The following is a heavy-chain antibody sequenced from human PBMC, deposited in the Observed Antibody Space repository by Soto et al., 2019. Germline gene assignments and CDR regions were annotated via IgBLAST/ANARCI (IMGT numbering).Heavy chain of an antibody. J-gene: IGHJ4*02. V-gene: IGHV3-72*01. Sequence: EVYLVESGGGLVQPGGSLRLSRAASGFTFSDPYMDWVRQAPGKGLEWVGRIRNKVHSYTTDYAASVKGRFTISRDDSKNSLYLQMNGLKTEDTAVYYCASGDQVYWGQGTLVTVSS. CDR2: IRNKVHSYTT. CDR1: GFTFSDPY. CDR3: ASGDQVY.